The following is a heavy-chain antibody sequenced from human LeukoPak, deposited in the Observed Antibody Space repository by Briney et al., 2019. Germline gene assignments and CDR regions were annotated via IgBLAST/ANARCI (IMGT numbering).Heavy chain of an antibody. CDR2: IYYSGST. D-gene: IGHD6-19*01. CDR3: ARAPEFSSGWLLDC. Sequence: PSETLSLTCTVSGGSISSYYWSWIRQPPGKGLEWIGYIYYSGSTNYNPSLKSRVTISVDTSKNQFSLKVTSVNAADTGVYYCARAPEFSSGWLLDCWDQGSLVTVSS. V-gene: IGHV4-59*12. J-gene: IGHJ4*02. CDR1: GGSISSYY.